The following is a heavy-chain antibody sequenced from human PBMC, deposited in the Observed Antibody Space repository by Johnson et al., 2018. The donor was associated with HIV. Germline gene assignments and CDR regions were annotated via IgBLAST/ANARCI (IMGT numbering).Heavy chain of an antibody. CDR2: IYTGSDRT. Sequence: QVQLVESGGGVVQPGRSLRLYCAAAGFTCSSYGMQWVREAPVKGLEWVSDIYTGSDRTSYTDSVKDRFTISRDSSKNAVYLQMSSLRAEDTALYYCARGSSGSFDLWGQGTMVTVSS. J-gene: IGHJ3*01. CDR3: ARGSSGSFDL. D-gene: IGHD6-6*01. V-gene: IGHV3-NL1*01. CDR1: GFTCSSYG.